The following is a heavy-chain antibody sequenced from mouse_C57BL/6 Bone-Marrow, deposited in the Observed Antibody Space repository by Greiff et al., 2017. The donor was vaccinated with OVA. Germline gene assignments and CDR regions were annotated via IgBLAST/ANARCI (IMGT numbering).Heavy chain of an antibody. CDR3: FITTVVRDFDV. CDR2: INPYNGGT. Sequence: EVHLVESGPVLVKPGASVKMSCKASGYTFTDYYMNWVKQSHGKSLEWIGVINPYNGGTSYNQKFKGKATLTVDKSSSTAYMELNSLTSEDSAVYYCFITTVVRDFDVWGTGTTVTVSS. CDR1: GYTFTDYY. D-gene: IGHD1-1*01. V-gene: IGHV1-19*01. J-gene: IGHJ1*03.